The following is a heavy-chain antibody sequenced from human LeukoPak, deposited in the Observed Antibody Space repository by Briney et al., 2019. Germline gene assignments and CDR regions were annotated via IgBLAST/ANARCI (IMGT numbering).Heavy chain of an antibody. CDR3: ARGGYYDILTGYSPRYYYYYGMDV. D-gene: IGHD3-9*01. CDR2: IYPGDSDT. CDR1: GYSFTSYW. V-gene: IGHV5-51*01. J-gene: IGHJ6*02. Sequence: GESLKISCKGSGYSFTSYWIGWVRQMPGKGLEWMGIIYPGDSDTRYSPSFQGQVTIPADKSISTAYLQWSSLKASDTAMYYCARGGYYDILTGYSPRYYYYYGMDVWGQGTTVTVSS.